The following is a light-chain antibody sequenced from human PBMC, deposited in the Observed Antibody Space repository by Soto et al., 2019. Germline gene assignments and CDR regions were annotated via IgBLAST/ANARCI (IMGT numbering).Light chain of an antibody. J-gene: IGLJ2*01. CDR1: GSNIGSNS. CDR3: ATWDSDVSYVV. V-gene: IGLV1-51*01. CDR2: DSN. Sequence: QSVLTQPPSVSAAPGQRVSISCSGSGSNIGSNSVCWYQQLPGAAPKLLIFDSNKRPSGSPDRFSGSKSGTSATLGIYGLQTGDEADYFCATWDSDVSYVVFGGGTKLTVL.